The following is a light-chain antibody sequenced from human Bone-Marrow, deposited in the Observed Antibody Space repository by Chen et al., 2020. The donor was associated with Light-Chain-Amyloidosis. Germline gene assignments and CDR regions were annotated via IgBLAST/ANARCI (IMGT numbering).Light chain of an antibody. CDR3: ETWDSNSWV. V-gene: IGLV4-60*03. CDR1: SGHSSYI. Sequence: QPVLPQSSSASASLGSLVKLTCTLSSGHSSYIIAWHQQQPGKAPRYLMKLEGSGSYNKGSGVPDRFSGSSSGADRYLTISNLQSEDEADYYCETWDSNSWVFGGGTKLTVL. CDR2: LEGSGSY. J-gene: IGLJ3*02.